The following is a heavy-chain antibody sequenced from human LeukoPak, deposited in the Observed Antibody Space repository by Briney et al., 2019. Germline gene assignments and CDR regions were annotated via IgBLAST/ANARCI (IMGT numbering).Heavy chain of an antibody. CDR3: AKDMEQWGAFDI. V-gene: IGHV3-9*03. J-gene: IGHJ3*02. CDR2: ISWNSGSI. CDR1: GFTFDDYA. Sequence: PGRSLRLSXAASGFTFDDYAMHWVRQAPGKGLEWVSGISWNSGSIGYADSVKGRFTISRDNAKNSLYLQMNSLRAEDVALYYCAKDMEQWGAFDIWGQGTMVTVSS. D-gene: IGHD6-19*01.